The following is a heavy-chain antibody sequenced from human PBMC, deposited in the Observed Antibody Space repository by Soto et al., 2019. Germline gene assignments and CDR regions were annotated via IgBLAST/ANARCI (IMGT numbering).Heavy chain of an antibody. Sequence: SETQSLTCTVSGGSISSYYWSWIRQPPGKGLEWIGYIYYSGSTNYNPSLKSRVTISVDTSKNQFSLKLSSVTAADTAVYYCARDSGVAGTDYYYYGMDVWGQGTTVTVSS. CDR3: ARDSGVAGTDYYYYGMDV. V-gene: IGHV4-59*01. CDR1: GGSISSYY. J-gene: IGHJ6*02. D-gene: IGHD6-19*01. CDR2: IYYSGST.